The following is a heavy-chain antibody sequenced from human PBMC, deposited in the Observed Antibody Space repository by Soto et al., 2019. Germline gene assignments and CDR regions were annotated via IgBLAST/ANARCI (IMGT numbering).Heavy chain of an antibody. Sequence: ASVKVSCKASGYTFTSYVISWVRQAPGQGLEWMGWISAYNGNTNYAQKLQGRVTMTTDTSTSTAYMELRSLRSDDTAVYYCARDCSGGSCYSAGGYWGQGTLVTVSS. CDR3: ARDCSGGSCYSAGGY. J-gene: IGHJ4*02. V-gene: IGHV1-18*04. D-gene: IGHD2-15*01. CDR2: ISAYNGNT. CDR1: GYTFTSYV.